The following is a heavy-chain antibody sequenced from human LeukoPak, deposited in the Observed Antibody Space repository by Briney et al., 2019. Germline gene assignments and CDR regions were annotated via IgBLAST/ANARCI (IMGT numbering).Heavy chain of an antibody. CDR1: GGSISSYY. CDR3: ARVAYCSSTSCYPAYYYGMDV. J-gene: IGHJ6*02. V-gene: IGHV4-59*01. D-gene: IGHD2-2*01. Sequence: PSETLSLTCTVSGGSISSYYWSWIRQPPGKGLEWIGNIYYSGSTNYNPSLKSRVTISVDTSKNQFSLKLSSVTAADTAVYYCARVAYCSSTSCYPAYYYGMDVWGQGTTVTVSS. CDR2: IYYSGST.